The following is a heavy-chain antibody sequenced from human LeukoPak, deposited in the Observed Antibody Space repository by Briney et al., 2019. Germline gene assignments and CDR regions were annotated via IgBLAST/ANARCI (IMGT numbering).Heavy chain of an antibody. J-gene: IGHJ5*02. Sequence: PSEILSLTCTVSGGSISSYYWSWIRQPPGKGLEWIGYIYYSGSTNYNPSLKSRVTISVDTSKNQFSLKLTSVTAADTAVYYCARAAVGLGYCSGGSCYWFDPWGQGTLVTVSS. V-gene: IGHV4-59*01. D-gene: IGHD2-15*01. CDR3: ARAAVGLGYCSGGSCYWFDP. CDR1: GGSISSYY. CDR2: IYYSGST.